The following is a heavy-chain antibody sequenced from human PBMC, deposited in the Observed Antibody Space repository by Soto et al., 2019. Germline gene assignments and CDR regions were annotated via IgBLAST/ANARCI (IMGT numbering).Heavy chain of an antibody. CDR2: INPNSGGT. CDR1: GYTFTGYY. V-gene: IGHV1-2*04. CDR3: ARANRRYCSGGSCRAFDY. Sequence: ASVKVSCKASGYTFTGYYMHWVRQAPGQGLEWMGWINPNSGGTNYAQKFQGWVTMTRDTSISTAYMELSRLRSDDTAVYYCARANRRYCSGGSCRAFDYWGQGTLVTVSS. D-gene: IGHD2-15*01. J-gene: IGHJ4*02.